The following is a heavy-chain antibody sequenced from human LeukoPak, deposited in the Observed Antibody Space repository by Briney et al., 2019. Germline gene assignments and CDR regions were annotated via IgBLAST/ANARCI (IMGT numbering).Heavy chain of an antibody. D-gene: IGHD2-21*01. CDR2: IRSKAYGATT. Sequence: PGGSLRLSCTASGFTFGDYGMSWVRQAPGKGLEWVAFIRSKAYGATTEYAPSVEGRFAISRDDSKSIAYLQMNSLNAEDTGVYYCTRVPLDMTGMVVIITLDYWGQGTLVTVSS. CDR3: TRVPLDMTGMVVIITLDY. CDR1: GFTFGDYG. V-gene: IGHV3-49*04. J-gene: IGHJ4*02.